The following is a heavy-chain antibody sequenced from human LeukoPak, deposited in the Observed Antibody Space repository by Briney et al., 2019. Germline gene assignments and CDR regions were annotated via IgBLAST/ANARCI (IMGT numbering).Heavy chain of an antibody. CDR1: GGSISSYY. CDR3: ARDHRYSSSWSNYFDY. V-gene: IGHV4-59*01. D-gene: IGHD6-13*01. J-gene: IGHJ4*02. Sequence: SETLPLTCTVSGGSISSYYWSWIRQPPGKGLEWIGYIYYSGSTNYNPSLKSRVTISVDTSKNQFSLKLSSVTAADTAVYYCARDHRYSSSWSNYFDYWGQGTLVTVSS. CDR2: IYYSGST.